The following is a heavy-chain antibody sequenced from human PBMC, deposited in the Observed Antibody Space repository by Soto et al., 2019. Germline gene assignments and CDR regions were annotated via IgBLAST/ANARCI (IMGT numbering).Heavy chain of an antibody. V-gene: IGHV1-2*02. CDR3: ARGGREVPRIPYDT. CDR2: VNPNVGGT. Sequence: ASVKVSCKASGYTFTDYYLHWVRQAPGQGLEWMGWVNPNVGGTNYARKFQGRLTMTRDTSISTVCMQLTRLGPNDTAIYYCARGGREVPRIPYDTWGQGTLVTVSS. CDR1: GYTFTDYY. J-gene: IGHJ5*02. D-gene: IGHD3-16*01.